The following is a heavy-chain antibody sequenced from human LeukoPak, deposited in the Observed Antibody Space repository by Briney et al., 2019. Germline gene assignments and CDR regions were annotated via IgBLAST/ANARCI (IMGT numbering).Heavy chain of an antibody. D-gene: IGHD6-19*01. CDR1: GFTFSDYY. Sequence: GGSLRLSCAASGFTFSDYYMSWIRQAPGKGLEWVSYISSSGSTIYYADSVKGRFTISRDNAKNSLYLQMNSLRAEDTAVYYCAKEPSGWYDNWFDPWGQGTLVTVSS. J-gene: IGHJ5*02. V-gene: IGHV3-11*01. CDR2: ISSSGSTI. CDR3: AKEPSGWYDNWFDP.